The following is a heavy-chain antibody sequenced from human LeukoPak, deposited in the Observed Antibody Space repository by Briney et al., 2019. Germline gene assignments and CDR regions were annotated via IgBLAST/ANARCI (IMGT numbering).Heavy chain of an antibody. CDR2: ISGSGAST. V-gene: IGHV3-23*01. CDR1: RFTFNNYA. D-gene: IGHD1-14*01. CDR3: AKKYNTGLDP. J-gene: IGHJ5*02. Sequence: PRGALRLSCAASRFTFNNYAMSWVRQAPGKGLEWVSDISGSGASTYYADSVKGRFTISRDNSKNTLYLQMNSLRAEDTAVYYCAKKYNTGLDPWGQGTLVTVSS.